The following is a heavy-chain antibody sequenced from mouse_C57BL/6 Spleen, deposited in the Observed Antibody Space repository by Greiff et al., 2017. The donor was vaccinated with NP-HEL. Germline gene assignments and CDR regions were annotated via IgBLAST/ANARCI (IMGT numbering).Heavy chain of an antibody. J-gene: IGHJ2*01. CDR3: ARNRRSYDYDVGDFDY. CDR2: IWSGGST. V-gene: IGHV2-2*01. D-gene: IGHD2-4*01. CDR1: GFSLTSYG. Sequence: VKLMESGPGLVQPSQSLSITCTVSGFSLTSYGVHWVRQSPGKGLEWLGVIWSGGSTDYNAAFIYRLSISKDNSKSQVFFKMNSLQADDTAIYYCARNRRSYDYDVGDFDYWGQGTTLTVSS.